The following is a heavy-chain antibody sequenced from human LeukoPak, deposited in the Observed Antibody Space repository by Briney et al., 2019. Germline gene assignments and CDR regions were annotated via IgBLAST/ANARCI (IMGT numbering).Heavy chain of an antibody. CDR1: GYTFTGYY. V-gene: IGHV1-2*02. CDR2: ISPNSGGT. J-gene: IGHJ5*02. Sequence: ASVKVSCKASGYTFTGYYMHWVRQAPGQGLEWMGWISPNSGGTNYAQKFQGRVTMTRDTSISTAYMELSRLRSDDTAVYYCARRGTSGNWFDPWGQGTLVTVSS. CDR3: ARRGTSGNWFDP. D-gene: IGHD1-14*01.